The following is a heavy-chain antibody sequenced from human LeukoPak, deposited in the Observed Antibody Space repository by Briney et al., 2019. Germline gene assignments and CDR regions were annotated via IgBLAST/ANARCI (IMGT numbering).Heavy chain of an antibody. J-gene: IGHJ5*02. CDR1: GYTFTSHD. Sequence: ASVKVSCKAAGYTFTSHDINWVRQATGQGLEWMGGMNPNNGNAGYAQKFQGRVTITRNTSINTAYMELSSLRSEDTAVYYCARAIRTAIDRHWFDPWGQGTLVIVSS. D-gene: IGHD5-18*01. V-gene: IGHV1-8*03. CDR2: MNPNNGNA. CDR3: ARAIRTAIDRHWFDP.